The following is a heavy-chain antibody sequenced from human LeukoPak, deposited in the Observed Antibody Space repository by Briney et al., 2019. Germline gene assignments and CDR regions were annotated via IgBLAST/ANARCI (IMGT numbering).Heavy chain of an antibody. CDR2: IYYSGST. Sequence: SETLSLTCTVSGGSISSSSYYWGWIRQPPGKGLEWIGSIYYSGSTYYNPSLKSRVTISVDTSKNQFSLKLSSVTAADTAVYYCARQRYFDWSFDYWGQGTLVTVPS. CDR1: GGSISSSSYY. CDR3: ARQRYFDWSFDY. J-gene: IGHJ4*02. V-gene: IGHV4-39*01. D-gene: IGHD3-9*01.